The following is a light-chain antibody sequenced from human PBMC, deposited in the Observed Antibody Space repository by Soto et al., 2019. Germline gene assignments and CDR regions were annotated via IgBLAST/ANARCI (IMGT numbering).Light chain of an antibody. J-gene: IGKJ1*01. CDR3: QQYYSYPRT. CDR1: QTISSW. V-gene: IGKV1-5*03. Sequence: DIQMTQSPSTLSGSVGDRVTITCRASQTISSWLAWYQQKPGKAPKLLIYKASTLKSGVPSRFSGSGSGTEFTLTISSLQPDDFATYYCQQYYSYPRTFGQGTKVEIK. CDR2: KAS.